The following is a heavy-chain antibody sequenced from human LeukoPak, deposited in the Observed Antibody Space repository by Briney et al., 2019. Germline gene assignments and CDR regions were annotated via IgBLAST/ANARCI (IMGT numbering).Heavy chain of an antibody. V-gene: IGHV1-2*02. D-gene: IGHD1-26*01. CDR1: GYTFTGYY. CDR2: INPNSGGT. Sequence: GASVKVSCKASGYTFTGYYMPWVRQAPGQGLEWMGWINPNSGGTNYAQKFQGRVTMTRDTSISTAYMELSRLRSEDTAVYYCARDAGSYKVDYWGQGTLVTVSS. J-gene: IGHJ4*02. CDR3: ARDAGSYKVDY.